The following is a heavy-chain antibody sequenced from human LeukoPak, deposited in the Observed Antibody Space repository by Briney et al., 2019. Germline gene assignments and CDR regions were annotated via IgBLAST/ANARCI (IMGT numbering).Heavy chain of an antibody. Sequence: ASVKVSCKASGYTFTSCYVHWVRQAPGQGLEWMGGINPSGGSTSYAQKFQDRVTMTRDTSTSTVYMDLSNLTSVDTAVYYCARLRYSGRYDYWGQGTLVTVSS. V-gene: IGHV1-46*01. CDR3: ARLRYSGRYDY. J-gene: IGHJ4*02. CDR2: INPSGGST. CDR1: GYTFTSCY. D-gene: IGHD1-26*01.